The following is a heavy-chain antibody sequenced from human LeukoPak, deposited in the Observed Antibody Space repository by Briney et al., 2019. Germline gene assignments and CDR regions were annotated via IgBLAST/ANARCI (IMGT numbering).Heavy chain of an antibody. D-gene: IGHD3-9*01. V-gene: IGHV3-21*01. CDR2: NTISSSYI. CDR3: ARDGHGDGIMSGYSYFGMDV. Sequence: GGSLRLLCASSGFIHSSFCMNWVRQPSGRGLEWVLSNTISSSYIDYADAERGGLTNSRDNPQSSRYLEMNSLRTEDTAVYFCARDGHGDGIMSGYSYFGMDVWGQGTTVTVSS. CDR1: GFIHSSFC. J-gene: IGHJ6*02.